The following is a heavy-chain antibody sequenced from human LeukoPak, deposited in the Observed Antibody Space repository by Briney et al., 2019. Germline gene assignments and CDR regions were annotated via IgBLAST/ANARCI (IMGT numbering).Heavy chain of an antibody. CDR1: GGSISSYY. V-gene: IGHV4-59*12. J-gene: IGHJ3*02. CDR2: IYYSGST. Sequence: SETLSLTCTVPGGSISSYYWSWIRQPPGKGLEWIGYIYYSGSTNYNPSLKSRVTISVDTSKNQFSLKLSSVTAADTAVYYCARDDASDIWGQGTMVTVSS. CDR3: ARDDASDI.